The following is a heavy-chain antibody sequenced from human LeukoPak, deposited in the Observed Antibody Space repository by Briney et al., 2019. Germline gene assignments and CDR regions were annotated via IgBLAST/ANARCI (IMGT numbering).Heavy chain of an antibody. CDR1: GGSISSSNW. Sequence: SGTLSLTCAVSGGSISSSNWWSWVRPPPGKGLEWIGEIYHSGSTNYNPSLKSRVTISVDKSKNQFSLKLSSVTAADTAVYYCARVRITMVRGVITLMDVWGKGTTVTVSS. CDR3: ARVRITMVRGVITLMDV. D-gene: IGHD3-10*01. J-gene: IGHJ6*03. CDR2: IYHSGST. V-gene: IGHV4-4*02.